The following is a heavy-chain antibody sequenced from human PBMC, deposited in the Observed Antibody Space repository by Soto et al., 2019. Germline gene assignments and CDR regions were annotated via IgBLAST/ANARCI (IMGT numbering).Heavy chain of an antibody. CDR3: ARDHGIVGATLGGY. V-gene: IGHV1-18*01. J-gene: IGHJ4*02. CDR2: ISAYNGNT. D-gene: IGHD1-26*01. CDR1: GYTFTSYG. Sequence: QVQVVQSGAEVKKPGASVKVSCKASGYTFTSYGISWVRQAPGQGLDWMGWISAYNGNTNYAQKLQGRVTMTTDTSTSTVYMELRSLRSDDTAVYYCARDHGIVGATLGGYWGQGTLVTVSS.